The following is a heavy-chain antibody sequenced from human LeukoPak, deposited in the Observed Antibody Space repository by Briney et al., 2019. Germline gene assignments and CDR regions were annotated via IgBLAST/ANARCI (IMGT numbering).Heavy chain of an antibody. D-gene: IGHD3-3*01. V-gene: IGHV1-69*13. J-gene: IGHJ4*02. Sequence: ASVKVSCKASGGTFSSYAISWVRQAPGQGLEWMGGIIPIFGTANYAQKFQGRVTITADESTSTAYMELSSLRSEDTAVYYCARPGEWLLYSGFDYWGQGTLVTVSS. CDR2: IIPIFGTA. CDR3: ARPGEWLLYSGFDY. CDR1: GGTFSSYA.